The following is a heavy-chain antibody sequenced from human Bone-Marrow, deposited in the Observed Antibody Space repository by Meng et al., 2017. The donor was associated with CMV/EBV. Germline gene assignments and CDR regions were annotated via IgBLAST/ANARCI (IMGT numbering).Heavy chain of an antibody. Sequence: ASGKVSCKASGYTFTGYYMHWVRQAPGQGLEWMGWINPNSGGTNYAQKFQGRVTMTRDTSISTAYMELSRLRSDDTAVYYCAREVGSPGGVGSSSTSSYYYYGMDVWGQGTTVTVSS. CDR3: AREVGSPGGVGSSSTSSYYYYGMDV. V-gene: IGHV1-2*02. J-gene: IGHJ6*02. CDR1: GYTFTGYY. CDR2: INPNSGGT. D-gene: IGHD2-2*01.